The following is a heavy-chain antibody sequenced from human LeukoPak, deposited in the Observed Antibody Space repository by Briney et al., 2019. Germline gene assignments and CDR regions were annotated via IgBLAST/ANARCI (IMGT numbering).Heavy chain of an antibody. V-gene: IGHV3-21*01. D-gene: IGHD5-18*01. Sequence: GGSLRLSCVASGFTFSSFSMNWVRQAPGKGLEWVSSISSSSVYIYYADSVKGRFTISRDNAENSLYLQMNSLRADDTAVYYCVRDDYGDDRGVLRSIQLSAYYGMDVWGQGTTVTVSS. J-gene: IGHJ6*02. CDR3: VRDDYGDDRGVLRSIQLSAYYGMDV. CDR2: ISSSSVYI. CDR1: GFTFSSFS.